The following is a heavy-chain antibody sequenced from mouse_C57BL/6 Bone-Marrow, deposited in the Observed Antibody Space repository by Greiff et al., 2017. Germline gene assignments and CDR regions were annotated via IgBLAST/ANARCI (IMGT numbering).Heavy chain of an antibody. CDR3: VWSAWFAY. J-gene: IGHJ3*01. Sequence: QVQLQQSGAELARPGASVKLSCKASGYTFTSYGISWVKQRTGQGLEWIGEIYPRSGNTYYNEKFKGKDTLTADKSSSTAYMELRSLTSEDSAVYFCVWSAWFAYWGQGTLVTVSA. V-gene: IGHV1-81*01. CDR1: GYTFTSYG. D-gene: IGHD1-1*02. CDR2: IYPRSGNT.